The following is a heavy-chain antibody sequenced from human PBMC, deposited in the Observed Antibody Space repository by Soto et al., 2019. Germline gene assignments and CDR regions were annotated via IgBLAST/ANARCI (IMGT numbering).Heavy chain of an antibody. D-gene: IGHD6-13*01. J-gene: IGHJ6*02. CDR2: ISYDGSNK. CDR1: GFTFSSYA. Sequence: PGGSLRLSCAASGFTFSSYAMHWVRQAPGKGLEWVAVISYDGSNKYYADSVKGRFTISRDNSKNTLYLQMNSLRAEDTAVYYCARDGVYSSSWYGLRWAYYYGMDVWGQGTTVTVSS. CDR3: ARDGVYSSSWYGLRWAYYYGMDV. V-gene: IGHV3-30-3*01.